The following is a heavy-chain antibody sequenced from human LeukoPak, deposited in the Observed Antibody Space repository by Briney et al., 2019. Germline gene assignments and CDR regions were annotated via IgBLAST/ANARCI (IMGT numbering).Heavy chain of an antibody. J-gene: IGHJ4*02. Sequence: TGGSLRLSCAASGFTLSGSAMHWVRQASGKGLEWVGRIRSKANNYATAYAASVKGRFTISRDDSKNTAYLQMNSLITEDTAVYYCTRRFSDDSSGYFSYWGLGTLVTVSS. CDR3: TRRFSDDSSGYFSY. D-gene: IGHD3-22*01. CDR1: GFTLSGSA. CDR2: IRSKANNYAT. V-gene: IGHV3-73*01.